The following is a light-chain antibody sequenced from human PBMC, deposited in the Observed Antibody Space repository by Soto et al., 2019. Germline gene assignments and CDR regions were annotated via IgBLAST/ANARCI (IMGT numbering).Light chain of an antibody. J-gene: IGLJ3*02. CDR3: SSYTTTSTRV. CDR1: SSDIGGYNY. V-gene: IGLV2-14*01. CDR2: DVT. Sequence: QSALTQPASVSGSPGQSITISCTGTSSDIGGYNYVSWYQQHPGQVPKLIIFDVTNRPSGVSNRFSGSKSGNTASLTISGLQAEDEAEYYCSSYTTTSTRVFGGGTQLTV.